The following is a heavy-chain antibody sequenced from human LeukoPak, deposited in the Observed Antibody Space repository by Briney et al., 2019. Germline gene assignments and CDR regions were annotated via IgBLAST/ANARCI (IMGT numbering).Heavy chain of an antibody. CDR3: ASNTYTRQLGDY. CDR1: GFTFTNYG. D-gene: IGHD6-6*01. Sequence: GGSLRLSCAASGFTFTNYGMHWVRQAPGEGLEWVAVIYYDENNKYYADSVKGRFTISRDNSKNTLYLQMNSLRAEDTAVYYCASNTYTRQLGDYWGQGTLVTVSS. J-gene: IGHJ4*02. CDR2: IYYDENNK. V-gene: IGHV3-30*19.